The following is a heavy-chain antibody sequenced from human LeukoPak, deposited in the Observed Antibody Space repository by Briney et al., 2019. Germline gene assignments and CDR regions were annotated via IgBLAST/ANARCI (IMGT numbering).Heavy chain of an antibody. CDR3: ARGRSGSYFDF. J-gene: IGHJ4*02. Sequence: GGSLRLSCAASGFTLSTYDMHWVRQATGKGLEWVSAISTTDDTYYPGSVKGRFTISRENAKSSLYLQMNNLRAEDTAVYYCARGRSGSYFDFWGQGTLVAVSS. D-gene: IGHD1-26*01. CDR1: GFTLSTYD. CDR2: ISTTDDT. V-gene: IGHV3-13*04.